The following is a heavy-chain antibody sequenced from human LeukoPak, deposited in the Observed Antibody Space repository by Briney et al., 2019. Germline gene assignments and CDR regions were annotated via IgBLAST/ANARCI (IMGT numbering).Heavy chain of an antibody. CDR1: GGSISSGGYY. CDR3: ARVGDSSGYYWVDY. Sequence: PSETLSLTCTVSGGSISSGGYYWSWIRQHPGKGLEWIGYIYYSGSTYYNPSLKSRVTISVDTSKNQFSLKLSSVTAADTAVYYCARVGDSSGYYWVDYWGQGTLVTVSS. CDR2: IYYSGST. J-gene: IGHJ4*02. V-gene: IGHV4-31*03. D-gene: IGHD3-22*01.